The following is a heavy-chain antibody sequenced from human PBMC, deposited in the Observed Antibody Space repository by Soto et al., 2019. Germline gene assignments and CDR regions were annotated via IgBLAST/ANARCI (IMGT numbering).Heavy chain of an antibody. Sequence: SETLSLTCAVYGGSFSDFYWTWIRQLPGKGLEWIGEINHSGNTNYNPSLKSRVAISVDTSKNQFSLYLGSVTAADTAVYYCGPRGAVADPRGYWGQGTLVTVSS. CDR3: GPRGAVADPRGY. V-gene: IGHV4-34*01. CDR1: GGSFSDFY. D-gene: IGHD6-19*01. J-gene: IGHJ4*02. CDR2: INHSGNT.